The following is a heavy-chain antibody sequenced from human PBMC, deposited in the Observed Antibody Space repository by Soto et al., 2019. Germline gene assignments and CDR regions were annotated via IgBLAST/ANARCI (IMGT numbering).Heavy chain of an antibody. J-gene: IGHJ4*02. V-gene: IGHV3-23*01. CDR2: ISGGGGST. CDR1: GFTFSSYA. D-gene: IGHD6-13*01. Sequence: EVQLLESGGGLVQPGGSLRLSCAASGFTFSSYAMSWVRQAPGKGLEWVSAISGGGGSTYYADSVKGRFTISRDNSENTLYLKMNSLRAEDTAVYFCAKRRVYSSSWYECDSWGQGTLVTVSS. CDR3: AKRRVYSSSWYECDS.